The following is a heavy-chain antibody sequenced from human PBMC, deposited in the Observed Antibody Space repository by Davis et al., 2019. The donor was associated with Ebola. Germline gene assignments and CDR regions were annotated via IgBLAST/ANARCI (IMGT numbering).Heavy chain of an antibody. V-gene: IGHV3-23*01. J-gene: IGHJ3*02. Sequence: GESLKISCAASGFVFRNYVMSWVRQAPGKGLEWVSTLGTSADTYYADSVKGRFTIPRDNSKNTLYLQMNGLRVEDTAIYYCAKDTSNIWFDMWGQGTNVTVSS. CDR1: GFVFRNYV. D-gene: IGHD2-2*01. CDR3: AKDTSNIWFDM. CDR2: LGTSADT.